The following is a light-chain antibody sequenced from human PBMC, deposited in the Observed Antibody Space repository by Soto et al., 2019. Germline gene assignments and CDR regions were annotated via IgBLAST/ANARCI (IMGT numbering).Light chain of an antibody. CDR1: QSINNW. CDR2: DAS. Sequence: IQMTQSPSTLSASIGDRVTITCRASQSINNWLAWYQQMPGKAPNLLIYDASSLESGVPSRFRGSGSETEFTLTISGLQPDDFATYYCQQFIDGWTFGQGTKVDIK. V-gene: IGKV1-5*01. CDR3: QQFIDGWT. J-gene: IGKJ1*01.